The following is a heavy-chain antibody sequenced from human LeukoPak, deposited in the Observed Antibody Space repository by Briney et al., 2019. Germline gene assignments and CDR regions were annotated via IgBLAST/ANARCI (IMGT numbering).Heavy chain of an antibody. Sequence: SVKVSCKASGGTVSSYTISWVRQAPGQGLEWMGRIIPILGVANYAQKFQGRVTITADKSTSTAYMELSSLRSEDTAVYYCARALWYMTTVTYNWFDPWGQGTLVTVSS. D-gene: IGHD4-11*01. V-gene: IGHV1-69*02. CDR2: IIPILGVA. CDR1: GGTVSSYT. J-gene: IGHJ5*02. CDR3: ARALWYMTTVTYNWFDP.